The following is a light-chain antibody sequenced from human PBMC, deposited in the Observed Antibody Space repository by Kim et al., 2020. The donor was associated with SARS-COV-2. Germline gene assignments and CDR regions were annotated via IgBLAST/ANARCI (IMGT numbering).Light chain of an antibody. V-gene: IGKV3-11*01. J-gene: IGKJ4*01. CDR2: GAS. CDR1: ESVSS. Sequence: EIVLTQSPATLSLSVGERATLSCRANESVSSLAWYQQKPGQAPRRLIYGASNRVSGIPTRFRGSGSGTDFILTISSLEPDDFAVYYCQQRTNLQVTIRGGTKVDI. CDR3: QQRTNLQVT.